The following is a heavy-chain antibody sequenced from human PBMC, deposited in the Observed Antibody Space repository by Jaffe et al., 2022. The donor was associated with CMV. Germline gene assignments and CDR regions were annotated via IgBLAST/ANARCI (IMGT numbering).Heavy chain of an antibody. Sequence: QITLKESGPTLVKPTQTLTLTCTFSGFSLSSSGEGVNWIRQPPGKALEWLALIYWDDDKRYSPSLKNRLTVTKDTSKSQVVLTLTNVDPVDTATYYCAHSSASWKVVGLFDNWGQGTLVTVSS. CDR1: GFSLSSSGEG. V-gene: IGHV2-5*02. J-gene: IGHJ4*02. D-gene: IGHD2-21*01. CDR2: IYWDDDK. CDR3: AHSSASWKVVGLFDN.